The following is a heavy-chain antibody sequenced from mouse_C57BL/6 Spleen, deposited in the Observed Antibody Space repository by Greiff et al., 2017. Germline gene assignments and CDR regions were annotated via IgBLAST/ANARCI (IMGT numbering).Heavy chain of an antibody. CDR3: ARPGGSSLLFDD. CDR2: INPSNGGT. J-gene: IGHJ2*01. Sequence: VQLQQPGTELVKPGASVKLSCKASGYTFTSYWMHWVKQRPGQGLGWIGNINPSNGGTNYNEKFKSKATLTVDKSSSTAYMQLSSLTSEDSAVYYCARPGGSSLLFDDWGQGTTLTVSS. D-gene: IGHD1-1*01. V-gene: IGHV1-53*01. CDR1: GYTFTSYW.